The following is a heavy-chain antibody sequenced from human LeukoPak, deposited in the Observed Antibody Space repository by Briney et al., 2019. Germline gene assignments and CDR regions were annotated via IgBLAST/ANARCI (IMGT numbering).Heavy chain of an antibody. J-gene: IGHJ4*02. CDR1: GFTFSSYW. D-gene: IGHD3-16*01. Sequence: GGSLRLSCAASGFTFSSYWMSWVRQAPGKGLEWVANIRQDGSEKYYVDSVKGRFTISRDNSKNTLYLQMNSLRAEDTAVYYCARVMDAGGYFDYWGQGTLVTVSS. CDR3: ARVMDAGGYFDY. V-gene: IGHV3-7*01. CDR2: IRQDGSEK.